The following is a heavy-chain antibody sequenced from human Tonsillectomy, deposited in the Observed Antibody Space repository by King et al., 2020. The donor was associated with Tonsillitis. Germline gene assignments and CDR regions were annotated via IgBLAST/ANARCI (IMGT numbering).Heavy chain of an antibody. CDR1: GGSISSGSYY. Sequence: MQLQESGPGLVKPSETLSLSCSVSGGSISSGSYYWSWIRQHPGKGLEWIGYISYSGSTYYNPSLKSRVTISEDTSKNQFSLKLTSVTAADTAVYYCARDQGLSGYEFDYWGQGTLVAVSS. D-gene: IGHD5-12*01. CDR3: ARDQGLSGYEFDY. CDR2: ISYSGST. V-gene: IGHV4-30-4*08. J-gene: IGHJ4*02.